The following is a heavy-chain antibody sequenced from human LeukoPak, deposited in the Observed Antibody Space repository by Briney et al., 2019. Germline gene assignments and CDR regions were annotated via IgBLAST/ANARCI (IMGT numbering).Heavy chain of an antibody. J-gene: IGHJ4*02. Sequence: GGSLRLSCAASGFTFSSFWMSWVRQAPGKGLEWVANIKQDGSEKYYVDPMKGRFTISRDNAKNSLYLQMNSLRAEDTAVYYCARDQGPQYSWNDVKYFDYWGQGTLLTVSS. CDR1: GFTFSSFW. CDR3: ARDQGPQYSWNDVKYFDY. V-gene: IGHV3-7*03. CDR2: IKQDGSEK. D-gene: IGHD1-1*01.